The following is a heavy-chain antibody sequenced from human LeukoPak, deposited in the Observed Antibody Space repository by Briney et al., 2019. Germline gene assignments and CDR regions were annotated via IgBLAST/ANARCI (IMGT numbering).Heavy chain of an antibody. CDR1: GFTVSSNY. V-gene: IGHV3-53*01. Sequence: GGSLRLSCAASGFTVSSNYMSWVRQAPGKGLEWVSVIYSGGSTYYADSGKGRFTISRDNSKNTLYLQMNSLRAEDTAVYYCASEYYDILTGYPYYFDYWGQGTLVTVSS. CDR3: ASEYYDILTGYPYYFDY. J-gene: IGHJ4*02. D-gene: IGHD3-9*01. CDR2: IYSGGST.